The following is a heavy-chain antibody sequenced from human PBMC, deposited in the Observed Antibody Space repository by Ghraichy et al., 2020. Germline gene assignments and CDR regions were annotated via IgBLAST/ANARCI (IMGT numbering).Heavy chain of an antibody. J-gene: IGHJ4*02. Sequence: GEYLNISCAASGFTFSSYNVNWVRQAPGKGLEWVSTISSSSSYIYYADSVKGRFTISRDNAKNSLYLQMNSLRAEDTAVYYCARDTFITIFGVAGFDYWGQGTLVTVSS. V-gene: IGHV3-21*01. CDR3: ARDTFITIFGVAGFDY. CDR2: ISSSSSYI. CDR1: GFTFSSYN. D-gene: IGHD3-3*01.